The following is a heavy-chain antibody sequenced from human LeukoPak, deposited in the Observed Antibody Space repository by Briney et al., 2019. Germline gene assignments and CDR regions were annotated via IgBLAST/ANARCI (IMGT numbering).Heavy chain of an antibody. CDR1: GYTFTSYG. Sequence: ASVKVSCKASGYTFTSYGISWVRQAPGQGLEWMGWISAYNGNTNYAQKLQGRVTMTTDTSTSTAYMELRSLRSDDTAVYYCARVAMVRGVNSPGDYWGQGTLVTVSS. D-gene: IGHD3-10*01. CDR2: ISAYNGNT. V-gene: IGHV1-18*01. J-gene: IGHJ4*02. CDR3: ARVAMVRGVNSPGDY.